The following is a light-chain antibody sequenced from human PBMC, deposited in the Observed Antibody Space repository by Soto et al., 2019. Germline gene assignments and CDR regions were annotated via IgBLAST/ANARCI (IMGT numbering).Light chain of an antibody. Sequence: EIEMTQSPATLSVSPGERATLSCRASPSVSSNLAWYQQKPGQAPRVLIYGASTRATAIPARFSGSGSGTEFTLTISSLQSEDFAIYYCQQYNNWPWTFGQGTKWIS. CDR2: GAS. J-gene: IGKJ1*01. V-gene: IGKV3D-15*01. CDR1: PSVSSN. CDR3: QQYNNWPWT.